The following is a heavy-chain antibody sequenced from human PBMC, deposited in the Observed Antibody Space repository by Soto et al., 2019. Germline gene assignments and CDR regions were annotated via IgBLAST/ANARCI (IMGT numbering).Heavy chain of an antibody. CDR2: IYYSGST. Sequence: SETLSLTCTVSGGSISSGGYYWSWIRQHPGKGLEWIGYIYYSGSTYYNPSLKSRVTISVDTSKNQFSLKLSSVTAADTAVYYCARSYSSSSPALYGMGVWGQGTTVTVSS. CDR3: ARSYSSSSPALYGMGV. J-gene: IGHJ6*02. CDR1: GGSISSGGYY. D-gene: IGHD6-13*01. V-gene: IGHV4-31*03.